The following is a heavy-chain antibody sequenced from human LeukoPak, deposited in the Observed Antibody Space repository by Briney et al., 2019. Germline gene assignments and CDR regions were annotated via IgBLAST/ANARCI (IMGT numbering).Heavy chain of an antibody. D-gene: IGHD4-23*01. CDR2: ISTSGSTI. J-gene: IGHJ4*02. Sequence: GGSLRLSCAPSGFTFSSYEMNWVRQAPAKGLEWISYISTSGSTIYYADSVKGRFTVSRDNAKNSLYLQMNSLRAEDTAVYYCARSGGYYDYWGQGTLVSVSS. CDR1: GFTFSSYE. V-gene: IGHV3-48*03. CDR3: ARSGGYYDY.